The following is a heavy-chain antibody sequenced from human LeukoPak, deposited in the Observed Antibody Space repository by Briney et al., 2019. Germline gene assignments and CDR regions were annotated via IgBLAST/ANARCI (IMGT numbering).Heavy chain of an antibody. CDR2: INHSGST. V-gene: IGHV4-34*01. CDR1: GGSFSGYY. J-gene: IGHJ6*02. D-gene: IGHD4-11*01. CDR3: ARVPYSNYVRYYYYGMDV. Sequence: SETLSVTCAVYGGSFSGYYWSWIRQPPGKGLEWIGEINHSGSTNYNPSLKSRVTISVDTSKNQFSLKLSSVTAADTAVYYCARVPYSNYVRYYYYGMDVWGQGTTVTVSS.